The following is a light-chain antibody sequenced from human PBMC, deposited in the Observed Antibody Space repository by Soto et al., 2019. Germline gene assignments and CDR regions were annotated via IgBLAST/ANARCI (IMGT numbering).Light chain of an antibody. CDR1: QSFNSIY. CDR2: GAS. CDR3: QQYNNWPPIT. Sequence: EIVLTQSPGTLSLSPGERATLSCRASQSFNSIYLAWYQQKPGQAPRLLIYGASSRATGIPDRFSGSGSGTDFTLTISRLGPEDFAVYYCQQYNNWPPITFGGGTKVDI. J-gene: IGKJ4*01. V-gene: IGKV3-20*01.